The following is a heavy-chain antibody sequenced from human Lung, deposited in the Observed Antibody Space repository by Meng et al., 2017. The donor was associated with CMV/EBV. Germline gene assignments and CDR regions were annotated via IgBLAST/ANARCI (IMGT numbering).Heavy chain of an antibody. J-gene: IGHJ3*02. V-gene: IGHV3-7*01. CDR1: GFTFSNYW. CDR2: IKEDGSEK. Sequence: GGSXRLXCAASGFTFSNYWMTWLRPAPGGGLELVAHIKEDGSEKYFVGAVKGRFTISRDNAKTSLYLQMNSLRAEDTAVYYCARDPFITAFDIWGQGTMVTVSS. CDR3: ARDPFITAFDI.